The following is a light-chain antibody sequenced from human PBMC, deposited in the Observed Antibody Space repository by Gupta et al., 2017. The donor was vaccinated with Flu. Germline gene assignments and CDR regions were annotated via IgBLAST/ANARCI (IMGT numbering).Light chain of an antibody. CDR1: STDVCGYHY. CDR2: EVI. J-gene: IGLJ1*01. Sequence: STDVCGYHYVSWCQQYPGKAPKVMIYEVINRPSGVSNRLSCSQSGNAASLTISGLQAEDEADYYCCSYAGSGTWVFGTVTTVTVL. V-gene: IGLV2-14*01. CDR3: CSYAGSGTWV.